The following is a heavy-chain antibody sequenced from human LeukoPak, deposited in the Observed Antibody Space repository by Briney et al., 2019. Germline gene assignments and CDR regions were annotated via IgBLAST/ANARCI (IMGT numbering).Heavy chain of an antibody. CDR2: IWYDGSEK. D-gene: IGHD2-21*02. Sequence: PGGSLRFSCAASGFIFSSYGMHWVRQAPGKGLEWVAVIWYDGSEKHHADSVKGRFTISRDNSKNTLYLQMNSLRAEDTAVYYCARDGCGGDCYLADYWGQGTLVTVSS. V-gene: IGHV3-33*01. CDR3: ARDGCGGDCYLADY. J-gene: IGHJ4*02. CDR1: GFIFSSYG.